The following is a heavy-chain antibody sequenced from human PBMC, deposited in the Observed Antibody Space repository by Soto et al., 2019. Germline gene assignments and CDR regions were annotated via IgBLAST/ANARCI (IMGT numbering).Heavy chain of an antibody. V-gene: IGHV3-73*01. J-gene: IGHJ4*02. D-gene: IGHD3-10*01. CDR2: IRDRAYSYAT. CDR3: TRLISAAQDY. CDR1: GFVFKDSS. Sequence: VLLVESGGGLVQPGGSLKLSCAASGFVFKDSSIHWVRQASGKGLEWVGRIRDRAYSYATAYAASVKCRFTISRDDSSNTAYLQMNSLKTEDTAIYYCTRLISAAQDYWGQGTLVTVSS.